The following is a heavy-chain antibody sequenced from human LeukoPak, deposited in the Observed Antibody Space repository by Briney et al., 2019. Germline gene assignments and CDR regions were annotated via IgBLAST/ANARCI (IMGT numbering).Heavy chain of an antibody. Sequence: GGSLRLSCAASGFTFSSYWMSWVRQAPGKGLEWVANIKQDGSEKYYVDSVKGRFTISRDNAKNSLYLQMNSLRAEDTAVYYCARPLTAYYYDSSGHTDYWGQGTLVTVSS. J-gene: IGHJ4*02. D-gene: IGHD3-22*01. CDR3: ARPLTAYYYDSSGHTDY. CDR2: IKQDGSEK. V-gene: IGHV3-7*01. CDR1: GFTFSSYW.